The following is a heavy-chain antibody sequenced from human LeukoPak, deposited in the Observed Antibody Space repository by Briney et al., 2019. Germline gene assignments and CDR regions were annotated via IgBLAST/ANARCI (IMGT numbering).Heavy chain of an antibody. Sequence: SETLSLTCTVSGGSISSYYWSWIRQPPGKGLEWIGYIYYSGSTNYNPSLKSRVTISVDTSKNQFSLKLSSVTAADTAVYYCARGHRIQGRATIFGVVSNYYFDYWGQGTLVTVSS. CDR3: ARGHRIQGRATIFGVVSNYYFDY. J-gene: IGHJ4*02. CDR2: IYYSGST. V-gene: IGHV4-59*12. D-gene: IGHD3-3*01. CDR1: GGSISSYY.